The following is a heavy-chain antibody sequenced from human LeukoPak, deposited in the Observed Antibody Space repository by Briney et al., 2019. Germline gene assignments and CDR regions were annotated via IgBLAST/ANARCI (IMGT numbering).Heavy chain of an antibody. Sequence: PGGSLRLSCAASGFTVSSYWMSWVRQAPGKGREWVANIKQDGSEKYYVDSVKGRFTISRDNAKNSLYLQMNSLRAEDTAVYYCARDGEYSSLYYYYYMDVWGKGTTVTVSS. CDR3: ARDGEYSSLYYYYYMDV. CDR2: IKQDGSEK. J-gene: IGHJ6*03. V-gene: IGHV3-7*01. CDR1: GFTVSSYW. D-gene: IGHD6-6*01.